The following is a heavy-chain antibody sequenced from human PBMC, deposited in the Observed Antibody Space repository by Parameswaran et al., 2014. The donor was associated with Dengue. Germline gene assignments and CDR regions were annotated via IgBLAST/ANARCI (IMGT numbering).Heavy chain of an antibody. D-gene: IGHD3-3*01. J-gene: IGHJ4*02. V-gene: IGHV2-5*01. CDR2: IYWNDDK. Sequence: WIRQPPGKALEWLALIYWNDDKRYSPSLKSRLTITKDTSKNQVVLTMTNMDPVDTATYYCAHRPAYDFWSGYYYDHFDYWGQGTLVTVSS. CDR3: AHRPAYDFWSGYYYDHFDY.